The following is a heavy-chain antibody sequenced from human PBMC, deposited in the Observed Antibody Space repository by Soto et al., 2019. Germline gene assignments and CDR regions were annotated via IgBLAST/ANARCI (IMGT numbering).Heavy chain of an antibody. Sequence: EVQLVVSGGGLVQPGGSLRLSCAASGFTFSNTWMHWVRQAPGKGLVWVSPINSDGTTTTYTDSVKGRFTISRDNAKNTVHLQMNSLRAEDTAVYYCATDGSYAQHVWGQGTTVTLSS. CDR2: INSDGTTT. J-gene: IGHJ6*02. V-gene: IGHV3-74*01. CDR1: GFTFSNTW. D-gene: IGHD2-2*01. CDR3: ATDGSYAQHV.